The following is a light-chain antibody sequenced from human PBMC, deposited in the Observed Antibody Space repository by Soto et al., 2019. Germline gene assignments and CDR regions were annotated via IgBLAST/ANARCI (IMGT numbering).Light chain of an antibody. V-gene: IGKV3-20*01. Sequence: EIVLTQSPGTLSLSPGERATLSCRASQSVTSSYLGWYQQKPGQAPRLLIYGASTRATGIPDRFSGSGSGTDFTLLISRLEPEDFAVYFCQQYGTSPWTFGQGTKVETK. CDR1: QSVTSSY. J-gene: IGKJ1*01. CDR2: GAS. CDR3: QQYGTSPWT.